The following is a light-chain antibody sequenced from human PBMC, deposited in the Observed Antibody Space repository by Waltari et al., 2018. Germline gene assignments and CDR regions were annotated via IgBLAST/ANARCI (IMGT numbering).Light chain of an antibody. CDR1: QSVSSNY. CDR3: QQYGSSRT. V-gene: IGKV3-20*01. J-gene: IGKJ1*01. Sequence: EIVLTQSPGTLSLSPGERATLSCRASQSVSSNYLAWYRQKPGQAPWLLIYGASSRATGITDRFSGSVSATDFPLTFSRPEREEFAVYYCQQYGSSRTFGQGTKVEIK. CDR2: GAS.